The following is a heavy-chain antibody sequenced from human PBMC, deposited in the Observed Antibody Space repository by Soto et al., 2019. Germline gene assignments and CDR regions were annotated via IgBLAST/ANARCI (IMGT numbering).Heavy chain of an antibody. D-gene: IGHD2-15*01. J-gene: IGHJ3*02. CDR3: ARDSVGCSGGSCYSAAFDI. CDR1: GFTFSSYW. V-gene: IGHV3-7*01. CDR2: IKQDGSEK. Sequence: GGSLRLSCAASGFTFSSYWMSWVRQAPGKGLEWVANIKQDGSEKYYVDSVKGRFTISRDNAKNSLYLQMNSLRAEDTAVYYCARDSVGCSGGSCYSAAFDIWGQGTMVTVSS.